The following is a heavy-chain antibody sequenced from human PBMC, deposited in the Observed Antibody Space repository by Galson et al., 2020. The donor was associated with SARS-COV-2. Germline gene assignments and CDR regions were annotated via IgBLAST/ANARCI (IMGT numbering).Heavy chain of an antibody. D-gene: IGHD6-13*01. V-gene: IGHV1-24*01. J-gene: IGHJ5*02. CDR1: GYTLTELS. Sequence: GASVKVSCKVSGYTLTELSMHWVRQAPGKGLEWMGGFDPEDGETIYAQKFQGRVTMTEDTSTDTAYMELSSLRSEDTAVYYCAALRYSSSWYQNWFDPWCQGTLVTVSS. CDR2: FDPEDGET. CDR3: AALRYSSSWYQNWFDP.